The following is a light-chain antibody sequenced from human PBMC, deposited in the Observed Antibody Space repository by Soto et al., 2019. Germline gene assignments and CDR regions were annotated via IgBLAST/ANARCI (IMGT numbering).Light chain of an antibody. CDR2: GAS. J-gene: IGKJ5*01. V-gene: IGKV3-20*01. Sequence: EIVLTQSPGTLSLSPGERATLSCRASHSVSSSYLAWYQQKPGQAPRLLIYGASSRATGIPDRFIGSGSGTDFTLTISRRETEEVAVYYCQQYGSAPPITFGQATRLEIK. CDR1: HSVSSSY. CDR3: QQYGSAPPIT.